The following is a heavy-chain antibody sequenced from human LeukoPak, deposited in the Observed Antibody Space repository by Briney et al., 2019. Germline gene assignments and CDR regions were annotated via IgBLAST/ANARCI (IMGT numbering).Heavy chain of an antibody. Sequence: GRSLRLSCAAPGFTFSSHGRHWVRQAPGKGLEWVAVIWYDGSNKYYADSVKGRFTISRDNSKNTLYLQMNSLRAEDTAVYYCARDLVGLCDYWGQGTLVTVSS. J-gene: IGHJ4*02. CDR3: ARDLVGLCDY. V-gene: IGHV3-33*01. CDR2: IWYDGSNK. CDR1: GFTFSSHG. D-gene: IGHD2-8*02.